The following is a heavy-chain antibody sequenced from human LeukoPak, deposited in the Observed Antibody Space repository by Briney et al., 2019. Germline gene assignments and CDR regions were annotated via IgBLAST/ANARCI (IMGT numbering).Heavy chain of an antibody. J-gene: IGHJ5*02. CDR2: IYWNDDK. D-gene: IGHD6-13*01. V-gene: IGHV2-5*01. CDR1: GSSLTTSGVS. CDR3: ARPRWAAGYNWFDP. Sequence: SGPTLVKPPQTLTLTCTSTGSSLTTSGVSGGCIREPPGIALESLALIYWNDDKHYSTSMKSRLTLAKDTSKNQVVLTIANMDPVDTATYYCARPRWAAGYNWFDPWGQGTLVTVSS.